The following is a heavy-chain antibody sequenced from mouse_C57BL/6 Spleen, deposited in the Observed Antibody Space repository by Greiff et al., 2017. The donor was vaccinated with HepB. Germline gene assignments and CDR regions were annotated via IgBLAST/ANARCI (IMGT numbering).Heavy chain of an antibody. D-gene: IGHD5-2*01. V-gene: IGHV1-82*01. Sequence: VKLMESGPELVKPGASVKISCKASGYAFSSSWMNWVKQRPGKGLEWIGRIYPGDGDTNYNGKFKGKATLTADKSSSTAYMQLSSLTSEDSAVYFCARLNMAMDYWGQGTSVTVSS. CDR2: IYPGDGDT. CDR1: GYAFSSSW. CDR3: ARLNMAMDY. J-gene: IGHJ4*01.